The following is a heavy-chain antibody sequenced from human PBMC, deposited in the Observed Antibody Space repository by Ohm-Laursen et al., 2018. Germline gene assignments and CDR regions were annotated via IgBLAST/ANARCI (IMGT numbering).Heavy chain of an antibody. Sequence: GTLSLTCTVSGGSISNYYWSWIRQPPGKGLEWIGYIYYSGSTKYNPSLRSRVTVSVDTSKNQFSLKLSSVAAADTAVYYCARIRGWPTYYFDYWGQGTLVTVSS. CDR1: GGSISNYY. CDR2: IYYSGST. J-gene: IGHJ4*02. CDR3: ARIRGWPTYYFDY. D-gene: IGHD2-15*01. V-gene: IGHV4-59*12.